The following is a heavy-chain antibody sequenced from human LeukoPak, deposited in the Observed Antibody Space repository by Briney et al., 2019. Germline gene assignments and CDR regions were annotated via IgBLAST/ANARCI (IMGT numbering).Heavy chain of an antibody. CDR1: GYDFSTSW. CDR3: AKVKSFGYWFFDL. V-gene: IGHV5-51*01. J-gene: IGHJ2*01. CDR2: IYIGDSDP. Sequence: GESLKISCQGSGYDFSTSWIAWVRQAPGKGLEWVGSIYIGDSDPRYSPSFQGHVTMLADKSVNTASLQWNSLQGSDTGVYFCAKVKSFGYWFFDLWGRGTLVAVSS. D-gene: IGHD3-16*01.